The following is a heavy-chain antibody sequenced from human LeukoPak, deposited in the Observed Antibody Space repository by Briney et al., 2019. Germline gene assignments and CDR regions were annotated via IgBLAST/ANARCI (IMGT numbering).Heavy chain of an antibody. Sequence: SVKVSCKASGGTFSSYAISWVRQATGQGLEWMGGIMPIFGTTNYAQKFQGRVTITADESTSTAYMELSSLRSEDTAVYYCARVSEAVGVVWFDPWGQGTLVTVSS. CDR3: ARVSEAVGVVWFDP. D-gene: IGHD2-21*01. CDR2: IMPIFGTT. V-gene: IGHV1-69*13. J-gene: IGHJ5*02. CDR1: GGTFSSYA.